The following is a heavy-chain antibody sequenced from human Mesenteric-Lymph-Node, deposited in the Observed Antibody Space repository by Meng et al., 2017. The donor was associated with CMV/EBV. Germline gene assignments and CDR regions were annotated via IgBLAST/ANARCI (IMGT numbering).Heavy chain of an antibody. D-gene: IGHD2-2*01. CDR2: INHSGST. V-gene: IGHV4-34*01. J-gene: IGHJ4*02. CDR1: GGSFSGYY. CDR3: ARLVPAAID. Sequence: GSLRLSCAVYGGSFSGYYWSWIRQPPGKGLEWIGEINHSGSTNYNPSLKSRVTISVDTSKNQFSLKLSSVTAADTAVYYCARLVPAAIDWGQGTLVTVSS.